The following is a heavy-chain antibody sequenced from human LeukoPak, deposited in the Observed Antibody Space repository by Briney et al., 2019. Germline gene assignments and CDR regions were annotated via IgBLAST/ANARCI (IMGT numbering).Heavy chain of an antibody. CDR3: ARDAFDI. Sequence: PSETLSLTCAVYGGSFSGYYWNWIRQPPGKGLEWIGEINHSGSTNYNPSLKSRVTISVDTSKNQFSLKLSSVTAADTAAYYCARDAFDIWGQGTTVTVSS. CDR2: INHSGST. V-gene: IGHV4-34*01. CDR1: GGSFSGYY. J-gene: IGHJ3*02.